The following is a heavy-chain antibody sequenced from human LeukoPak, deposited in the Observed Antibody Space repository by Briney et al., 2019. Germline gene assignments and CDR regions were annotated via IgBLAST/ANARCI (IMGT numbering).Heavy chain of an antibody. V-gene: IGHV4-61*02. D-gene: IGHD2-2*02. J-gene: IGHJ4*02. CDR3: ARTGYQLLYGAFDY. CDR1: AGSISSGSYY. Sequence: SETLSLTCTVSAGSISSGSYYWSWIRQPAGKGLEWIGRIYTSGSTNYNPSLKSRVTISVDTSKNQFSLKLSSVTAADTAVYYCARTGYQLLYGAFDYWGQGTLVTVSS. CDR2: IYTSGST.